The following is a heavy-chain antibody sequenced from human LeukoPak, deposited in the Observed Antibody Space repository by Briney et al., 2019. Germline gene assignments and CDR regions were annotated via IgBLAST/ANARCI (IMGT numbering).Heavy chain of an antibody. CDR3: ARARWGSGYYYVKGNMDV. Sequence: TSETLSLTCTVSGGSISSSSYYWRWIRQPPGKGLEWIGEINHSGSTNYNPSLKSRVTISVDTSKNQFSLKLSSVTAADTAVYYCARARWGSGYYYVKGNMDVWGKGTTVTVSS. J-gene: IGHJ6*03. D-gene: IGHD3-22*01. CDR1: GGSISSSSYY. V-gene: IGHV4-39*07. CDR2: INHSGST.